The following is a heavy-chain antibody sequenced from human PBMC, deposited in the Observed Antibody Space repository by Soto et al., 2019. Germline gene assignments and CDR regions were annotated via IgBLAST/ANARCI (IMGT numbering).Heavy chain of an antibody. CDR3: VRDGTTRLEK. V-gene: IGHV3-21*01. CDR1: GFYFNDDT. J-gene: IGHJ4*02. D-gene: IGHD4-17*01. Sequence: GGSLRLSCATSGFYFNDDTMNWVRQAPRKGLEWLASITGSSTVLYYAASVKGRFIISRDNVKKSLFLQMDDLRVDDTAVYHCVRDGTTRLEKWGQGTLVTVSS. CDR2: ITGSSTVL.